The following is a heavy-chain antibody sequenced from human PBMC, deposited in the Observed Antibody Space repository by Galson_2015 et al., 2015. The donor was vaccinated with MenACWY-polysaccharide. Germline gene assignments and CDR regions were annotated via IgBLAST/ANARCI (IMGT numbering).Heavy chain of an antibody. D-gene: IGHD5-12*01. Sequence: QSGAEVKKPGTSVKVSCTASGYTFSNYGISWVRQAPGQGLEWMGWISANNGKKNYDQKLQDRVTMTTDTSTSTAYMELRSLRSDDTALYYCARAPPQWVRMNDHWGQGTLVTVSS. CDR1: GYTFSNYG. CDR2: ISANNGKK. CDR3: ARAPPQWVRMNDH. V-gene: IGHV1-18*01. J-gene: IGHJ4*02.